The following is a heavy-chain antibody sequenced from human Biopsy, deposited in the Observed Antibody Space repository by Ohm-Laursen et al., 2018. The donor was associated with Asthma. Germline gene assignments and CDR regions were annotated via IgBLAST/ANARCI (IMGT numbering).Heavy chain of an antibody. CDR2: ISKDASTQ. V-gene: IGHV3-30*07. Sequence: SLRLSCSAFGFSFSNFAIHWVRQAPGKGLEWVGVISKDASTQDYADSVKGRFTMARDNSKNTLDLQMDSLRAEDTAVYYCATFPYGDYLPLDYWGQGTTVTVSS. CDR1: GFSFSNFA. D-gene: IGHD4-17*01. J-gene: IGHJ4*03. CDR3: ATFPYGDYLPLDY.